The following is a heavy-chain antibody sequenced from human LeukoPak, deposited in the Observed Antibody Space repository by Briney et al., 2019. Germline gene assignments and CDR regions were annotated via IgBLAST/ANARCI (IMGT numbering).Heavy chain of an antibody. CDR3: ARASSSYYDFWSGYSLGFDY. J-gene: IGHJ4*02. CDR2: INSDGSST. D-gene: IGHD3-3*01. V-gene: IGHV3-74*01. Sequence: GGSLRLSCAASGFTFSSYWMHWVRQAPGKGLVWVSRINSDGSSTSYADSVKGRFTISRDNAKNTLYLQMNSLRAEDTAVYYCARASSSYYDFWSGYSLGFDYWGQGTLVTVSS. CDR1: GFTFSSYW.